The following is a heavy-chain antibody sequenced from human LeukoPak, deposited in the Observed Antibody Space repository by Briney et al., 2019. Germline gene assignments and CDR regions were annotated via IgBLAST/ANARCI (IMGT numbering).Heavy chain of an antibody. J-gene: IGHJ4*02. Sequence: SETLSLTCTVSGGSISSYYWSWIRQPPGKGLEWIGYIYYSGSTNYNPSLKSRVTISVDTSKNQFSLKLSSVTAADTAVYYCAGSSGNWGQGTLVTVSS. CDR1: GGSISSYY. CDR2: IYYSGST. D-gene: IGHD6-25*01. CDR3: AGSSGN. V-gene: IGHV4-59*12.